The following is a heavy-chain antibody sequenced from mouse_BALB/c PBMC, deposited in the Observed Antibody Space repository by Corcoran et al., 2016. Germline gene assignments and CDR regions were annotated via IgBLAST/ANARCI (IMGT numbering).Heavy chain of an antibody. Sequence: QVQLQQPGAELVKPGASGKMSCKASGYTFTSYNMHWVKQTPGQGLEWIGAIYPGNGDTSYNQKFKGKATLTADKSSSTAYMQLSSLTSEDSAVYYCARGWLLRKKWYYFDYWGQGTTLTVSS. CDR2: IYPGNGDT. J-gene: IGHJ2*01. CDR1: GYTFTSYN. V-gene: IGHV1-12*01. D-gene: IGHD2-3*01. CDR3: ARGWLLRKKWYYFDY.